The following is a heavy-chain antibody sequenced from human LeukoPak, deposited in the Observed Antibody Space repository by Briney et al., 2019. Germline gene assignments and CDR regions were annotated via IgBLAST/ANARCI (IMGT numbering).Heavy chain of an antibody. D-gene: IGHD6-13*01. Sequence: SETLSLTCTVSGGSISSYYWSWIRQPAGKGREWIGRIYTSGRTNYNPSLKSRVTISVDTSKNQFSLKLSSVTAADTAVYYCARGRSSSWEGYWGQGTLVTVSS. CDR3: ARGRSSSWEGY. V-gene: IGHV4-4*07. J-gene: IGHJ4*02. CDR1: GGSISSYY. CDR2: IYTSGRT.